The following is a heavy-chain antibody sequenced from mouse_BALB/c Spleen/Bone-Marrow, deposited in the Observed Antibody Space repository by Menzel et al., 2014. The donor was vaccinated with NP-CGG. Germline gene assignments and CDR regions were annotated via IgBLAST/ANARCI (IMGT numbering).Heavy chain of an antibody. J-gene: IGHJ4*01. D-gene: IGHD2-1*01. Sequence: QVQLQQSGPELVKPGASVKMSCKASGYTFTDYVTTWVKQRTGQGLEWIGEIYPGSGSTYYNEKFKGKATLTADKSSNTAYMQLGSLTSEDSAVYFCARLDGNYRYAMDYWGQGTSVTVSS. V-gene: IGHV1-77*01. CDR1: GYTFTDYV. CDR2: IYPGSGST. CDR3: ARLDGNYRYAMDY.